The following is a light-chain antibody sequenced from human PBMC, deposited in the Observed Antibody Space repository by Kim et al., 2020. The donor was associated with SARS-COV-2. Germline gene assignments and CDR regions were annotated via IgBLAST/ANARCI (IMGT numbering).Light chain of an antibody. CDR3: QAWGSGIRV. V-gene: IGLV4-69*01. J-gene: IGLJ3*02. CDR2: VNSDGSH. CDR1: SGHSRDA. Sequence: ASVKLTCTLSSGHSRDASAWHLQQPEKGPRYLMKVNSDGSHSKGDGIPDRFSGSSSGAERYLTISSLQSEDEADYYCQAWGSGIRVFGGGTQLTVL.